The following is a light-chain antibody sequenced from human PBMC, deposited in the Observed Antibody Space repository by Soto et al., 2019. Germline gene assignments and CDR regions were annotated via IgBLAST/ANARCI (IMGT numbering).Light chain of an antibody. Sequence: DIQMTQSPSSLSASVGDTVTISCRASHNILSWLAWYQQKPGKAPKLLIYKASSLQSGVPSRFRGGGSGTEFTLTINSLQPDDFATYYCQQYNSHSTFGQGTKVEI. V-gene: IGKV1-5*03. CDR3: QQYNSHST. J-gene: IGKJ1*01. CDR1: HNILSW. CDR2: KAS.